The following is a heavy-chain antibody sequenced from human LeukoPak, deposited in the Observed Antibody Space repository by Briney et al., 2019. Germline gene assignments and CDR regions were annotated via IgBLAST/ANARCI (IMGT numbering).Heavy chain of an antibody. J-gene: IGHJ4*02. V-gene: IGHV3-15*01. CDR3: TTEFGGQGY. CDR2: IKTKTEGATR. Sequence: KPGGSLRLSCAVSGFTFGNVWMRWVRQAPGEGLGWVGRIKTKTEGATRDYAAPVKGTFSISGDDSKNTLYLQMSSLKTEGTAVYYCTTEFGGQGYWGQGTLVTVS. CDR1: GFTFGNVW. D-gene: IGHD4-23*01.